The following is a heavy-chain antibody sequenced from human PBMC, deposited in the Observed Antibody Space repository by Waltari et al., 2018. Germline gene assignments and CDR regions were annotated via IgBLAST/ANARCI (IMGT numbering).Heavy chain of an antibody. CDR3: GRDSGDTMIRGVIFD. D-gene: IGHD3-10*01. CDR2: IKPSDEGT. CDR1: GYTFNSNS. J-gene: IGHJ4*02. V-gene: IGHV1-46*02. Sequence: GYTFNSNSIHWVRQAPGQGLEGMGIIKPSDEGTSFAKRFEGRVTMTADTSTTTVYMELGGLTSEDTAVYYCGRDSGDTMIRGVIFDWGQGTLVTVSS.